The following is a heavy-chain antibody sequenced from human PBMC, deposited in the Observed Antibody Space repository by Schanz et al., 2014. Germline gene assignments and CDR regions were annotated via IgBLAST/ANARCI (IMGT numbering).Heavy chain of an antibody. CDR1: GYSFTSYG. V-gene: IGHV1-18*01. Sequence: QVQLVQSGAEVKRPGVSVKVSCKASGYSFTSYGITWVRQAPGQGLERMGWISGYNGNTNYAQRFKGRVTMTTDTSTNTAYMELMSLRSDDTAVYYCARVRCSGGNCYSWRTSYFGMDVWGQGTTVTVSS. CDR2: ISGYNGNT. D-gene: IGHD2-15*01. CDR3: ARVRCSGGNCYSWRTSYFGMDV. J-gene: IGHJ6*02.